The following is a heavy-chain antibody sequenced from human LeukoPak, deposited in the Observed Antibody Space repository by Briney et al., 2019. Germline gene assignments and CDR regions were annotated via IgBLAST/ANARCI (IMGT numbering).Heavy chain of an antibody. CDR1: GFTFSSYA. CDR2: ISGSGVST. Sequence: GGSLRLSCAASGFTFSSYAMSWVRQAPGKGLEWVSAISGSGVSTYYADSVKGRFTISRDNSKNTLYLQMNSLRAEDTAVYYCARGGSYYFYNGMDVWGQGTTVTVSS. D-gene: IGHD1-26*01. J-gene: IGHJ6*02. CDR3: ARGGSYYFYNGMDV. V-gene: IGHV3-23*01.